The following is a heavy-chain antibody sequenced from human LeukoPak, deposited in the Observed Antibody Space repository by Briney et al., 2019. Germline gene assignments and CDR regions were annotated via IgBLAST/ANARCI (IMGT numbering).Heavy chain of an antibody. D-gene: IGHD2-15*01. CDR2: INHSGST. V-gene: IGHV4-34*01. Sequence: SETLSLTRAVYGGSFSGYYWSWIRQPPGKGLEWIGEINHSGSTNYNPSLKSRVTISVDTSKNQFPLKLSSVTAADTAVYYCASSYSLGYCSGGSCYPLYYFDYWGQGTLVTVSS. CDR1: GGSFSGYY. J-gene: IGHJ4*02. CDR3: ASSYSLGYCSGGSCYPLYYFDY.